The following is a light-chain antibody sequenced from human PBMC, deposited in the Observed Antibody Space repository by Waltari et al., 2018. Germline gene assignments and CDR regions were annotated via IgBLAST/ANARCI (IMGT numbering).Light chain of an antibody. Sequence: DIQMTQSPSTLSASVGDIVTITCRASQSVSIWLAWYQQKPGKAPNLLIYKASTLESGVPSRFSGSGSGTEFTLTISSLQPDDFATYYCQQYNSYSRTFGQGTKVEI. J-gene: IGKJ1*01. V-gene: IGKV1-5*03. CDR2: KAS. CDR3: QQYNSYSRT. CDR1: QSVSIW.